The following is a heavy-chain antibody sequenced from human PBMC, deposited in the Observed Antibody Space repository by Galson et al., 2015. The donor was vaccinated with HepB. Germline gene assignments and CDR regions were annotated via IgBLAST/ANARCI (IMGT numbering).Heavy chain of an antibody. Sequence: SLRLSCAASGFTFSGSAMHWVRQASGKGLEWVGRIRSKANSYATAYAASVKGRFTISRDDSKNTAYLQMNSLKTEDTAVYYCTRHTSKQSTTDLFDIWGQGTMVTVSS. V-gene: IGHV3-73*01. J-gene: IGHJ3*02. D-gene: IGHD4-11*01. CDR1: GFTFSGSA. CDR2: IRSKANSYAT. CDR3: TRHTSKQSTTDLFDI.